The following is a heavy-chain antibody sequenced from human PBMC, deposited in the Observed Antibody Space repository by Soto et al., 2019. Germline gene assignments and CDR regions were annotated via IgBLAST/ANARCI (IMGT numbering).Heavy chain of an antibody. CDR3: ARGGYGDY. CDR1: GYDFTTYG. D-gene: IGHD1-1*01. CDR2: ISAHNGNT. V-gene: IGHV1-18*01. Sequence: QVHLMQSGAEVKKPGASVKVSCKGSGYDFTTYGITWVRQAPGQGLEWMAGISAHNGNTDYAQKLHGRVTVTRDTSTSTAYMELRSPRSDDTAMYYCARGGYGDYWGQGALVTVSS. J-gene: IGHJ4*02.